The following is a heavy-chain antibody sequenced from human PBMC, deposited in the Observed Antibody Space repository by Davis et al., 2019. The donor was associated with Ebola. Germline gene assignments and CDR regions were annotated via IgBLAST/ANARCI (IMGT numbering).Heavy chain of an antibody. Sequence: GESLKISCAASGFTFSDYYMSWIRQAPGKGLEWVSYISSSGSTIYYADSVKGRFTISRDNAKNSLYLQMNSLRVEDTAVYYCASRMTTALSWGQGTTVTVSS. V-gene: IGHV3-11*01. CDR3: ASRMTTALS. CDR2: ISSSGSTI. CDR1: GFTFSDYY. J-gene: IGHJ6*02. D-gene: IGHD4-11*01.